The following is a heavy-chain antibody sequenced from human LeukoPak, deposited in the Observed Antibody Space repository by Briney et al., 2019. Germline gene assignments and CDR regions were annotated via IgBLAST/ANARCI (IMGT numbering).Heavy chain of an antibody. CDR3: ARDGLNTMVRGKIHYYYMDV. Sequence: SETLSLTCTVSGGSISSDSYYWSWIRQPAGKGLEWIGRIYTSGSTHYNPSLKSRVTISVDTSKNQFSLKLSSVTAADTAVYYCARDGLNTMVRGKIHYYYMDVWGKGTTVTISS. D-gene: IGHD3-10*01. V-gene: IGHV4-61*02. CDR1: GGSISSDSYY. J-gene: IGHJ6*03. CDR2: IYTSGST.